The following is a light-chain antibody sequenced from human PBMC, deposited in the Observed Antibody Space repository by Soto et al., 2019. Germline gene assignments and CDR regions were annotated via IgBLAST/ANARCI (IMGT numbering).Light chain of an antibody. CDR1: QEISNY. V-gene: IGKV1-33*01. J-gene: IGKJ1*01. Sequence: DIQMIQSPSSLSASVGDRVTITCQASQEISNYLNWYQQKPGKAPKLLIYVASNLERGVPSRFSGRGSGTDFTFTISSLHPEDFATYYCQQYDHLPRTFGRGTKVEIK. CDR3: QQYDHLPRT. CDR2: VAS.